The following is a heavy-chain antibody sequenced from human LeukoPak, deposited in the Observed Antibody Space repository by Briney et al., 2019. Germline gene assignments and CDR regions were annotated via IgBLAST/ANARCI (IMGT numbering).Heavy chain of an antibody. D-gene: IGHD3-22*01. CDR2: ISPSSSFE. CDR3: ARDDSSGSHFDS. Sequence: GGSLRVSCVTSGFIFSDYYMSWIRQAPGKGLEWISYISPSSSFENYADSIKGRFTTSRDNAKSSLFLHINSLGAEDTAMYYCARDDSSGSHFDSWGQGTLVTVSS. CDR1: GFIFSDYY. J-gene: IGHJ4*02. V-gene: IGHV3-11*05.